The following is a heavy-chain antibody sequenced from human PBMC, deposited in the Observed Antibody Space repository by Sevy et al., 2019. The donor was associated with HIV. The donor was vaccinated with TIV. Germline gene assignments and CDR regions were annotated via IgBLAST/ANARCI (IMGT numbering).Heavy chain of an antibody. J-gene: IGHJ1*01. CDR1: GFTFSSYA. CDR3: AKDGLHSGDFEYFQD. D-gene: IGHD2-21*02. CDR2: MTGSGSIT. V-gene: IGHV3-23*01. Sequence: GGSLRLSCAASGFTFSSYAMTWDRQAPGKGLDWVSSMTGSGSITYYGDSVKGRFTISRDNSKNTLYLQMNNLRVEDTALYYCAKDGLHSGDFEYFQDWGQGTLVTVSS.